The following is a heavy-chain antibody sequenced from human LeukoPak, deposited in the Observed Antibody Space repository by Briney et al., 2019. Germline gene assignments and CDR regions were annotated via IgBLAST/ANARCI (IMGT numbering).Heavy chain of an antibody. CDR1: GFTFSDYY. CDR3: ARDYDFWSGTMDV. CDR2: ISSSGSTI. D-gene: IGHD3-3*01. Sequence: SGGSLRLSCAASGFTFSDYYMSWIRQAPGKGLEWVSYISSSGSTIYYADSVKGRFTISRDNAKNSLYLQMNSLRAEDTAVYYCARDYDFWSGTMDVWGQGTTVTVSS. J-gene: IGHJ6*02. V-gene: IGHV3-11*01.